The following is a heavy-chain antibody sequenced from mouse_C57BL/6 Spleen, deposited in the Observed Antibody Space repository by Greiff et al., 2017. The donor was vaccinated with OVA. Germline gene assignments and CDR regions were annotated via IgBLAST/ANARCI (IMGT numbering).Heavy chain of an antibody. CDR1: GYTFTSYW. Sequence: QVQLQQPGTELVKPGASVKLSCKASGYTFTSYWMHWVKQRPGQGLEWIGNIHHSNGGTNYNEKFKSKATLTVDKSSSTAYMQLSSLTSEDSAVYYCAKSGGSRPFDYWGQGTTLTVSS. J-gene: IGHJ2*01. V-gene: IGHV1-53*01. CDR2: IHHSNGGT. CDR3: AKSGGSRPFDY. D-gene: IGHD1-1*01.